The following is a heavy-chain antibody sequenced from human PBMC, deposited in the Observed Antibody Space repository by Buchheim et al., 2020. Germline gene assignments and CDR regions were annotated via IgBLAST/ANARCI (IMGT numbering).Heavy chain of an antibody. CDR1: GFTFSSYG. Sequence: QVQLVESGGGVVQPGRSLRLSCAASGFTFSSYGMHWVRQAPGKGLEWVAVISYDGSNKYYADSVKGRFTISRDNSKNKLYLQMNSLRAEDTAVYYCAKGYYDSSGPDYWGQGTL. V-gene: IGHV3-30*18. D-gene: IGHD3-22*01. J-gene: IGHJ4*02. CDR3: AKGYYDSSGPDY. CDR2: ISYDGSNK.